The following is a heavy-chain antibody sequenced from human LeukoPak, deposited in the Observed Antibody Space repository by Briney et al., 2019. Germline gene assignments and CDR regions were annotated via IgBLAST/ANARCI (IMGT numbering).Heavy chain of an antibody. D-gene: IGHD3-10*01. J-gene: IGHJ4*02. CDR1: GFTFSDSA. Sequence: GGSLRLSCAASGFTFSDSAMTWVRQVPGKGLEWVSLISSSGGNTYYADSVKGRFTISRDNSKNTLYLQMNSLRAEDTAVYYCAKDLANWAYYYGSGSHSSSNWGQGTLVTVSS. V-gene: IGHV3-23*01. CDR2: ISSSGGNT. CDR3: AKDLANWAYYYGSGSHSSSN.